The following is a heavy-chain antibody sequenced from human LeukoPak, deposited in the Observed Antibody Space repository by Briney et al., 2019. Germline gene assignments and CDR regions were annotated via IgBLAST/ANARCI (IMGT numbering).Heavy chain of an antibody. D-gene: IGHD3-22*01. J-gene: IGHJ4*02. CDR2: ITSDTTYM. V-gene: IGHV3-21*06. Sequence: GGSLRLSCEASGFTFSPYTVNWVRQAPGKGLEWVSSITSDTTYMKYADSAKGRFSVSRDNAKNSVFLEMKSLRADDTAVYFCARDYYDSSASATFYYWGRGTLVTVSS. CDR1: GFTFSPYT. CDR3: ARDYYDSSASATFYY.